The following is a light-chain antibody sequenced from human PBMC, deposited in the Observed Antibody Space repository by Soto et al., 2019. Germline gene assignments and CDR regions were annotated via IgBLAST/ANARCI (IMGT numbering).Light chain of an antibody. CDR3: QKYNSAPLT. CDR2: AAS. CDR1: QSISNY. Sequence: DIQMTQSPSSLSASVGDRVSITCRASQSISNYLAWYQQKPGKVPKLLIYAASTLQSGVPARFSGSGSGTDFTRTISSLQPEDVATYYCQKYNSAPLTFGGGTKVEIK. V-gene: IGKV1-27*01. J-gene: IGKJ4*01.